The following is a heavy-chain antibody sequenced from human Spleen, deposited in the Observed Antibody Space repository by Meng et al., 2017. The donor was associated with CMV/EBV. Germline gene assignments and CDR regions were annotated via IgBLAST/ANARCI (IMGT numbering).Heavy chain of an antibody. J-gene: IGHJ5*02. CDR2: INSSGGAT. CDR1: GYSFTSYY. D-gene: IGHD3-3*01. CDR3: ARGYDFWSGSYLIDP. V-gene: IGHV1-46*01. Sequence: ASVKVSCKASGYSFTSYYLHWVRQAPGQAPEWMGIINSSGGATNYAPHFQGRVTMTTDTSTRTAYMELRSLRSDDTAVYYCARGYDFWSGSYLIDPWGQGTLVTVSS.